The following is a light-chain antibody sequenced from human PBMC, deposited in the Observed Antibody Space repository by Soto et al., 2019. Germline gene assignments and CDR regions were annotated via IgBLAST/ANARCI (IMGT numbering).Light chain of an antibody. J-gene: IGKJ2*01. CDR2: GAS. V-gene: IGKV3-15*01. Sequence: EIVMTQSPANLSVSPGERATLSCRASQSVSSNLAWYQQKPGQGPRLLIYGASTRATSIPARFSGSGSGTEFTLTINSLQPADFAVYYCQQYNKWPPYTFGQGTKLEIK. CDR1: QSVSSN. CDR3: QQYNKWPPYT.